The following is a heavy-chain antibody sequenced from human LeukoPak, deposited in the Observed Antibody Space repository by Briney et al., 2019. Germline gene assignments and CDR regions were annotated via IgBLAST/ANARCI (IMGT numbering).Heavy chain of an antibody. CDR1: GGSISSYY. D-gene: IGHD3-3*01. V-gene: IGHV4-59*01. Sequence: PSETLSLTCTVSGGSISSYYWSWIRQPPGKGLEWIGYIYHSGSTNYNPSLKSRVTISVDTSKNQFSLKLSSVTAADTAVYYCARDFWSGYIDYWGQGTLVTVSS. J-gene: IGHJ4*02. CDR3: ARDFWSGYIDY. CDR2: IYHSGST.